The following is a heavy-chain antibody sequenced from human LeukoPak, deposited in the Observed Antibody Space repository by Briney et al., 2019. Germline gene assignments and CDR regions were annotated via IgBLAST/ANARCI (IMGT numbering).Heavy chain of an antibody. D-gene: IGHD3-10*01. CDR1: GFTVSSNY. V-gene: IGHV3-66*01. J-gene: IGHJ5*02. CDR2: IYSGGST. CDR3: TRDRVTMVRGVIIYWFDP. Sequence: GGSLRLSCAASGFTVSSNYMSWVRQAPGKGLEWVSVIYSGGSTYYADSVKGRFTISRDNSKNTLYLQMNSLRAEDTAVYYCTRDRVTMVRGVIIYWFDPWGQGTLVTVSS.